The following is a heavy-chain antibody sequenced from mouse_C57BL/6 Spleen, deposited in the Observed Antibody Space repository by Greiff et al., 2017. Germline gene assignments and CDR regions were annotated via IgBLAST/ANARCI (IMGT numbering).Heavy chain of an antibody. V-gene: IGHV1-63*01. D-gene: IGHD1-1*01. CDR1: GYTFTNYW. J-gene: IGHJ1*03. CDR2: SYPGGGYT. Sequence: VQGVESGAELVRPGTSVKMSCKASGYTFTNYWIGWAKQRPGHGLEWIGDSYPGGGYTNYNEKFKGKATLTADKSSSTAYMQFSSLTSEDSAIYYCARGGGYGSSFYWYFDVWGTGTTVTVSS. CDR3: ARGGGYGSSFYWYFDV.